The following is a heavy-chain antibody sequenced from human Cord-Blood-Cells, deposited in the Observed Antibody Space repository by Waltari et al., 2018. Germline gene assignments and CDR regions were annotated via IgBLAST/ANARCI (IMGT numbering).Heavy chain of an antibody. CDR3: ARILTGEEYFDY. V-gene: IGHV5-51*01. CDR1: GYSFTSYW. D-gene: IGHD7-27*01. J-gene: IGHJ4*02. Sequence: EVQLVQSGAEVKKPGESLKISCKGSGYSFTSYWIGWVRQMPGKGLEVMGIIVPGNSDTMYSPAVQGQVTISADKSISTAYLQWSSLKASDTAMYYCARILTGEEYFDYWGQGTLVTVSS. CDR2: IVPGNSDT.